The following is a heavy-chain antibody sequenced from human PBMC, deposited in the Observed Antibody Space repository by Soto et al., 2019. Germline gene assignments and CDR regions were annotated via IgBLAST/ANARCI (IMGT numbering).Heavy chain of an antibody. V-gene: IGHV3-13*01. Sequence: AGSLRLSCAASGFTFSTYDMHWLRQVTGKGLEWLSAIRTAGDTYYPGSVKGRFTISRENAKDSLYLQMDSLRVEDTAVYYFARVKSNGWYYCDNWGQGTLVSVSS. D-gene: IGHD6-19*01. CDR1: GFTFSTYD. J-gene: IGHJ4*02. CDR3: ARVKSNGWYYCDN. CDR2: IRTAGDT.